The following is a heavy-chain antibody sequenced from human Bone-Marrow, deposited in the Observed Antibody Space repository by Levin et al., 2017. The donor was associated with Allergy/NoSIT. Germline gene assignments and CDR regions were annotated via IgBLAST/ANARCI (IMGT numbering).Heavy chain of an antibody. CDR3: AKEGLAVAGYYFDS. Sequence: SCAASGFTFSSYAMSWVRQAPGKGLEWVSSISGSGTITHYAESVKGRFTISRDISKNMLHLQMNSLRAEDTAIYFCAKEGLAVAGYYFDSWDQGTLVTVSS. D-gene: IGHD6-19*01. CDR1: GFTFSSYA. V-gene: IGHV3-23*01. CDR2: ISGSGTIT. J-gene: IGHJ4*02.